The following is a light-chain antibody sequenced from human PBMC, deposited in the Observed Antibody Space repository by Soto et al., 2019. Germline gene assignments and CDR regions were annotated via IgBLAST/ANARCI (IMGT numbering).Light chain of an antibody. CDR3: QEYNSYSRA. Sequence: DIQMTQSPSTLSASIGDRVTITCRASQNISPWLAWYQQKPGRAPKVLIYDVSTLESGVPPRFSGSGSGTEFTLTISSLQADDFATYYSQEYNSYSRAFGQGTKVEIK. CDR2: DVS. CDR1: QNISPW. J-gene: IGKJ1*01. V-gene: IGKV1-5*01.